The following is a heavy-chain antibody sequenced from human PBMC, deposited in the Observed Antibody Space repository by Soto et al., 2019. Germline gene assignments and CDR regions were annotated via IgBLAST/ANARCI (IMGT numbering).Heavy chain of an antibody. CDR2: ISGSAGTT. D-gene: IGHD6-25*01. V-gene: IGHV3-23*01. CDR3: ARVGGYNKANDY. CDR1: GFSFRSYA. J-gene: IGHJ4*02. Sequence: VQLLESGGGLVQPGGSLRLSCAASGFSFRSYAMSWVRQAPGKGLEWVSGISGSAGTTNYADSVKGRFTISRDNSKNTLHLQMNSLRGEDTAMYYCARVGGYNKANDYWGQGTLVTVSS.